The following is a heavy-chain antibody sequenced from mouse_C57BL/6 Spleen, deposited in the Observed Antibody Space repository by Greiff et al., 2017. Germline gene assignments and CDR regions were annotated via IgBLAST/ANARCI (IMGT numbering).Heavy chain of an antibody. CDR1: GYTFTDYY. D-gene: IGHD1-1*01. CDR3: ASGGTTVVAPGFAY. J-gene: IGHJ3*01. V-gene: IGHV1-26*01. CDR2: INPNNGGT. Sequence: VQLQQSGPELVKPGASVKISCKASGYTFTDYYMNWVKQSHGKSLEWIGDINPNNGGTSYNQKFKGKATLTVDKSSSTAYMELRSLTSEDSAVYYCASGGTTVVAPGFAYWGQGTLVTVSA.